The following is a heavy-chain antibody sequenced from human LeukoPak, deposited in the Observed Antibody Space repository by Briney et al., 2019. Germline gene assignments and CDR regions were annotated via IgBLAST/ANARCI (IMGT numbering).Heavy chain of an antibody. V-gene: IGHV3-23*01. CDR3: ATRLFRPPDSIAAAGTPFVGMDV. Sequence: GGSLRLSCAASGFTFSSYAMSWVRQAPGKGLEWVSAIGGSGGSTYYADSVKGRFTISRDNSKNTLYLQMNSLRAEDTAVYYCATRLFRPPDSIAAAGTPFVGMDVWGQGTTVTVSS. J-gene: IGHJ6*02. CDR2: IGGSGGST. CDR1: GFTFSSYA. D-gene: IGHD6-13*01.